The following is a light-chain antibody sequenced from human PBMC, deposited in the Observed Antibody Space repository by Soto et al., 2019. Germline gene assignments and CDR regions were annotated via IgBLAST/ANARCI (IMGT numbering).Light chain of an antibody. Sequence: NFMLTQPHSVSESPGKTVTISCTRSSGSIANNYVQWYQQRPGSAPTTVIHEDNQRPSGVPDRFSGSIDSSSNSASLTISGLKTEDEAHYYCQSYDTTNQVFGGGTQLTVL. CDR2: EDN. J-gene: IGLJ2*01. CDR3: QSYDTTNQV. CDR1: SGSIANNY. V-gene: IGLV6-57*04.